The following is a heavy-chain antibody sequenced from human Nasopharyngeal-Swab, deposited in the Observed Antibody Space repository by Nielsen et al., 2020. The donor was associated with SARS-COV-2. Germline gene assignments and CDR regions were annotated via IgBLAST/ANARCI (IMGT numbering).Heavy chain of an antibody. CDR1: GGTFSSYS. J-gene: IGHJ4*02. Sequence: SVKVSCKASGGTFSSYSISWVRQAPRQGLEWMGGIIPMFGTANYAQKFQGRVTITADKSTSTAYMELSSLRSEDTAVYYCAGGDGMTPDYWGQGTLVTVSS. CDR3: AGGDGMTPDY. CDR2: IIPMFGTA. D-gene: IGHD1-14*01. V-gene: IGHV1-69*06.